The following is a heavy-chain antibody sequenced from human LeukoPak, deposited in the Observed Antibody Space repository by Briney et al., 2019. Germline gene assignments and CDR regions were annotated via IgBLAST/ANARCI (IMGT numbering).Heavy chain of an antibody. CDR2: IKPDGTAT. CDR1: GFTFSSYF. D-gene: IGHD3-9*01. V-gene: IGHV3-7*01. Sequence: GGSLRLSCAASGFTFSSYFMNWVRQAPGPGLERVANIKPDGTATHYVDSVKGRFTISRDNAKDSLFLQMTSLRAEDTALYYCARGLDYSFDSWGQGTLVTVSS. CDR3: ARGLDYSFDS. J-gene: IGHJ4*02.